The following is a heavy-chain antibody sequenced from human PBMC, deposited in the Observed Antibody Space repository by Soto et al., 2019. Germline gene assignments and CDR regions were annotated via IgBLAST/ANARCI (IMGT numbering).Heavy chain of an antibody. J-gene: IGHJ5*02. Sequence: PSETLFLTCTVSGGSISSSSYYWGWIRQPPGKGLEWIGSIYYSGSTYYNPSLKSRVTISVDTSKNQFSLKLSSVTAADTAVYYCAVGHSFLEWLLSHYNWFDPWGQGTLVTVSS. CDR1: GGSISSSSYY. V-gene: IGHV4-39*01. CDR2: IYYSGST. CDR3: AVGHSFLEWLLSHYNWFDP. D-gene: IGHD3-3*02.